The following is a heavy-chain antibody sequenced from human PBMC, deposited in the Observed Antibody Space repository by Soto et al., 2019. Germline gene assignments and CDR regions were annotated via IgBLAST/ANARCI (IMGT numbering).Heavy chain of an antibody. CDR2: IYYSGST. CDR1: GGSISSSSYY. V-gene: IGHV4-39*01. J-gene: IGHJ6*03. CDR3: AREDGYDPYYYMDV. Sequence: SETLSLTCTVSGGSISSSSYYWGWIRQPPGKGLEWIGSIYYSGSTYYNPSLKSRVTISVDTSKNQFSLKLSSVTAADTAVYYCAREDGYDPYYYMDVWSKGTTVTVSS. D-gene: IGHD5-18*01.